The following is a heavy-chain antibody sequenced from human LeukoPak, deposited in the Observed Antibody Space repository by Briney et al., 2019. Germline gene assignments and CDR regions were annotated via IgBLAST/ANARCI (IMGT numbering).Heavy chain of an antibody. V-gene: IGHV4-59*01. CDR1: GGSISSYY. J-gene: IGHJ4*02. CDR2: NYYSGTT. D-gene: IGHD6-13*01. Sequence: SETLSLTCTVSGGSISSYYWSWIRQPPGKGLEGIGYNYYSGTTNYNPSLKSRVTISVDTSKNQFSLKLSSVTAADTAVYYCARGVYIAAAQYGYWGQGTLVTVSS. CDR3: ARGVYIAAAQYGY.